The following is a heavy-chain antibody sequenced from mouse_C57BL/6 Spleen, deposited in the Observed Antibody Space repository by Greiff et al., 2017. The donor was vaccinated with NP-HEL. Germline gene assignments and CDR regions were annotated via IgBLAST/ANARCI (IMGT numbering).Heavy chain of an antibody. CDR2: IRNKANGYTT. J-gene: IGHJ2*01. CDR1: GFTFTDYY. Sequence: EVKLVESGGGLVQPGGSLSLSCAASGFTFTDYYMSWVRQPPGKALEWLGFIRNKANGYTTDYSASVKGRFTISRDTSQSILYLQMNALRAEDSATYYCARYEGLRQDYFDYWGQGTTLTVSS. V-gene: IGHV7-3*01. D-gene: IGHD2-4*01. CDR3: ARYEGLRQDYFDY.